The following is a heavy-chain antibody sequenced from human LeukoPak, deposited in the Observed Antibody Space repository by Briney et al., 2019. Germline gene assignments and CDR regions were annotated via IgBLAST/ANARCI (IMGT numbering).Heavy chain of an antibody. CDR2: ISSSGSTI. CDR1: GFTFSDYY. Sequence: GGSLRLSCAASGFTFSDYYMSWIRQAPGKGLEWVSYISSSGSTIYYADSVKGRFTISRDNAKNSLYLQMNSLRAEDTAVYYCTGYCSGGSCFTAGYWGQGALVTVSS. D-gene: IGHD2-15*01. V-gene: IGHV3-11*01. J-gene: IGHJ4*02. CDR3: TGYCSGGSCFTAGY.